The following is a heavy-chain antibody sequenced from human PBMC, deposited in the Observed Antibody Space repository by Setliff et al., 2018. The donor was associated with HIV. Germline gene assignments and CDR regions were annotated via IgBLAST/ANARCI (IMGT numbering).Heavy chain of an antibody. V-gene: IGHV4-34*01. CDR2: ISHTGNI. CDR3: ARLHLRVPPSIFDY. CDR1: GGSLRGYY. D-gene: IGHD2-2*01. J-gene: IGHJ4*02. Sequence: PSETLSLTCAVYGGSLRGYYWSWVRQSPLKGLEWIGEISHTGNINYNTALSNRVTVSVDTSKNQFSLKLTSVTAADTAVYFCARLHLRVPPSIFDYWIPGTMVTVSS.